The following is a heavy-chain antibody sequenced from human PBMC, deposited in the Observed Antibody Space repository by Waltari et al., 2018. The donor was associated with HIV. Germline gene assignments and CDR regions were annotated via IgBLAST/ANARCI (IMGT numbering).Heavy chain of an antibody. CDR1: GNSISGAYY. CDR2: IHHSGRT. CDR3: ARVRVTLIVAGPFDT. Sequence: QVQLQESGPGLVKPSETLSPTCAVFGNSISGAYYWGWIRQSPGKGREWIGSIHHSGRTYYNPPLKSRVTISVDTSKKQFSLNLTSVTAADTALYYCARVRVTLIVAGPFDTWGQGTLVTVSS. J-gene: IGHJ3*02. D-gene: IGHD3-22*01. V-gene: IGHV4-38-2*01.